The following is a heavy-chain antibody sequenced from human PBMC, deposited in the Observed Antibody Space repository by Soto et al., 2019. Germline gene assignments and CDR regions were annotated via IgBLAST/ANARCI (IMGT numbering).Heavy chain of an antibody. J-gene: IGHJ4*02. CDR3: ARDLGGRITMIAGGNYFDY. D-gene: IGHD3-22*01. CDR2: ISSSVSTI. CDR1: GFTFSDYY. V-gene: IGHV3-11*01. Sequence: PGGSLRLSCAASGFTFSDYYMSWICQAPGKGLEWVSYISSSVSTIYYADSVKGRFTISRDNAKNSLYLQMNSLRAEDTAVYYCARDLGGRITMIAGGNYFDYWGQGTLVTVSS.